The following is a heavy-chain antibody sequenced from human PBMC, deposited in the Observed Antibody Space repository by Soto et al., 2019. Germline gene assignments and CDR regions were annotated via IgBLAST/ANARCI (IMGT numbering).Heavy chain of an antibody. J-gene: IGHJ4*02. CDR3: ARDDRQAADY. Sequence: QVQLVESGGGVVQPGRSLRLSCAASGFTFSSYGMHWVRQAPGKGLEWVAVIWYDGSNKYYADSVKGRFTISRDKSKNTLYLQMNSLRAEDTAVYYCARDDRQAADYWGQGTLVTVSS. CDR2: IWYDGSNK. V-gene: IGHV3-33*01. D-gene: IGHD6-25*01. CDR1: GFTFSSYG.